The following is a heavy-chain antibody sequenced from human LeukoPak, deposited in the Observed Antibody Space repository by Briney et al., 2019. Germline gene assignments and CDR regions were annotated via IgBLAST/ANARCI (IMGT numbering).Heavy chain of an antibody. CDR2: IYYSGTT. V-gene: IGHV4-59*01. CDR1: SGSISSYY. D-gene: IGHD1-26*01. CDR3: ARSSGAYQSFDY. Sequence: SSETLSLTCTVSSGSISSYYWSWIRQPPGKGLEWIGYIYYSGTTDYNPSLESRVTISVDTSNNQFSLKVYPVTAADTAVYYCARSSGAYQSFDYWGQGTLVPVSS. J-gene: IGHJ4*02.